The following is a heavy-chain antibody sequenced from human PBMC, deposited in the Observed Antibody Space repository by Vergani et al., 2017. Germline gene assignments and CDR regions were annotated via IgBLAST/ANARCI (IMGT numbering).Heavy chain of an antibody. CDR3: ARVFRRDGYNPGYYYYYGMDV. CDR2: INPSGGST. V-gene: IGHV1-46*01. J-gene: IGHJ6*02. CDR1: GYTFTSYY. D-gene: IGHD5-24*01. Sequence: QVQLVQSGAEVKKPGASVKVSCKASGYTFTSYYMHWVRQAPGQGLEWMGIINPSGGSTSYAQKFQGRVTMTRDPSTSTVYMELSSLRSEDTAVYYCARVFRRDGYNPGYYYYYGMDVWGQGTTVTVSS.